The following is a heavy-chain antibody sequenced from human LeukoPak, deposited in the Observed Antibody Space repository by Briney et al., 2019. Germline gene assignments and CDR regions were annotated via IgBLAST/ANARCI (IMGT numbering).Heavy chain of an antibody. CDR2: IKQDGSEK. Sequence: PGGSLRLSCAASGFTFSSYWMSWVRQAPGKGLEWVANIKQDGSEKYYVDSVKGRFTISRDNAKNSLYLQMNSLRAEDTAVYYCAKDSRDSSGYYYGGYFDYWGQGTLVTVSS. CDR3: AKDSRDSSGYYYGGYFDY. J-gene: IGHJ4*02. CDR1: GFTFSSYW. D-gene: IGHD3-22*01. V-gene: IGHV3-7*01.